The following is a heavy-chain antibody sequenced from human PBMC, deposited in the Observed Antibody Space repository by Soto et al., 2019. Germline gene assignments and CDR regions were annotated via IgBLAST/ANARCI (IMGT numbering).Heavy chain of an antibody. D-gene: IGHD4-17*01. Sequence: QVQLVESGGGVVQPGRSLRLSCAASGFTFSSYGMHWVRQAPGKGLEWVAVIWYDGSNKYYADSVKGRFTISRDNSKNTLYLQMNSLRAEDTAVYYCARKVDGDLLPDDYWGQGTLVNVSS. J-gene: IGHJ4*02. V-gene: IGHV3-33*01. CDR2: IWYDGSNK. CDR3: ARKVDGDLLPDDY. CDR1: GFTFSSYG.